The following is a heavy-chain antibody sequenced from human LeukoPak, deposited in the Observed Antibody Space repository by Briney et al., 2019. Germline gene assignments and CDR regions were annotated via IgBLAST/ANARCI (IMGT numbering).Heavy chain of an antibody. Sequence: CSVMVSCRASGDTSCDDAINWVRHAPGQGLVWMGRIIPLFSTTNDAPTVQGRATMTADTTTSTDYLDLNSLTSGGTATYYCARDGGVGDHYVGGLDLWGQGTLVTVSS. D-gene: IGHD3-16*01. CDR3: ARDGGVGDHYVGGLDL. CDR2: IIPLFSTT. CDR1: GDTSCDDA. J-gene: IGHJ5*02. V-gene: IGHV1-69*06.